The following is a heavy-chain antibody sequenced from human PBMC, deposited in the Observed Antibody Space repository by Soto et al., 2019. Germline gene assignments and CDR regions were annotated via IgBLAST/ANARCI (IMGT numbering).Heavy chain of an antibody. D-gene: IGHD1-7*01. CDR1: GFTISTHG. V-gene: IGHV3-33*03. CDR2: IWYDGSNK. J-gene: IGHJ4*02. Sequence: QAQLVESGGGVVQPGTSLRLSCAASGFTISTHGMHWVRQAPGKGLEWMANIWYDGSNKFYAESVKGRFSISKDNAKNQLYLQMSSLRAEDTAVYYCAAATTWNFHFPYWGQGTQVTVSS. CDR3: AAATTWNFHFPY.